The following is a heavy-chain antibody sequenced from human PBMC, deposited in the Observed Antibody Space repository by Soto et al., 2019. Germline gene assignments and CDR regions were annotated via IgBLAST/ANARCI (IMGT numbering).Heavy chain of an antibody. Sequence: PGGSLRLSCAASGFTFSSYDMDWVRQAPGKGLEWLSRISSSSSTMYYADSVKGRFTISRDNSKNTLYMQMNSLRADDTAIYYCAKVRSLNYFDYWGQGTLVTVSS. J-gene: IGHJ4*02. D-gene: IGHD3-10*01. CDR3: AKVRSLNYFDY. CDR1: GFTFSSYD. V-gene: IGHV3-48*01. CDR2: ISSSSSTM.